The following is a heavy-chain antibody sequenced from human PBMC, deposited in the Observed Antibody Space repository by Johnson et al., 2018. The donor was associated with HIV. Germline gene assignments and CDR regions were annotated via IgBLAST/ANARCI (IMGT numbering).Heavy chain of an antibody. CDR2: IPYNGRNT. Sequence: HVQLVESGGGLVQPGGSLRLSCAASGFTFSSYWMSWVRQAPGKGLDWLTFIPYNGRNTFYADSVKGRFNISRDNSKNTLFLHMSDLRPEDTAVYYCAREHRGYNFWSGYYPDAFDIWGLGTMVTVSS. V-gene: IGHV3-30*02. CDR3: AREHRGYNFWSGYYPDAFDI. J-gene: IGHJ3*02. CDR1: GFTFSSYW. D-gene: IGHD3-3*01.